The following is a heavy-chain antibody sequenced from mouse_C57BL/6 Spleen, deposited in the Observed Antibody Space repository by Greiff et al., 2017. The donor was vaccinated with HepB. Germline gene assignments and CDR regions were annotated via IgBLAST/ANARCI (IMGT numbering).Heavy chain of an antibody. V-gene: IGHV1-15*01. J-gene: IGHJ3*01. D-gene: IGHD2-5*01. CDR2: IDPETGGT. CDR3: TRTTIVKIRAWFAY. Sequence: VQLQQSGAELVRPGASVTLSCKASGYTFTDYEMHWVKQTPVHGLEWIGAIDPETGGTAYNQKFKGKAILTADKSSSTAYMELRSLTSEDSAVYYCTRTTIVKIRAWFAYWGQGTLVTVSA. CDR1: GYTFTDYE.